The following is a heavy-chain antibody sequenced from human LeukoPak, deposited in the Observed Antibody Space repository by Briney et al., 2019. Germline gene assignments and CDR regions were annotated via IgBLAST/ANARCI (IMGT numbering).Heavy chain of an antibody. J-gene: IGHJ3*02. CDR1: GFTFSSYS. CDR3: ARGAGSIFGVVSSAFDI. Sequence: PGGSLRLSCAASGFTFSSYSMNWVRQAPGKGLEWVSSISSSSSYIYYADSVKGRFTISRDNAKNSLYLQMNSLRAEDTAVYYCARGAGSIFGVVSSAFDIWGQGTMVTVSS. V-gene: IGHV3-21*01. D-gene: IGHD3-3*01. CDR2: ISSSSSYI.